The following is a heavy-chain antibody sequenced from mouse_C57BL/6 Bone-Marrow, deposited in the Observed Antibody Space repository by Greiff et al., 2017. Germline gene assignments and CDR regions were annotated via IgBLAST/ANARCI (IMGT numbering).Heavy chain of an antibody. D-gene: IGHD2-4*01. Sequence: VQLQQPGAELVKPGASVKLSCKASGYTFTSYWMQWVKQRPVQGLEWIGEIDPSASYTNYNQKFKGKATLTVDTSSSTAYMQLSSLTSEDSAVYYSAREYDYDSAWFAYWGKGTLVTVSA. V-gene: IGHV1-50*01. CDR3: AREYDYDSAWFAY. CDR1: GYTFTSYW. CDR2: IDPSASYT. J-gene: IGHJ3*01.